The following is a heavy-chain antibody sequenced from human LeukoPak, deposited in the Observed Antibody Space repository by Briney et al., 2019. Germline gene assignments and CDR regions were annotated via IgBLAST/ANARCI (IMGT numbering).Heavy chain of an antibody. V-gene: IGHV4-30-4*08. J-gene: IGHJ2*01. Sequence: SETLSLTCTVSGGSISSSSYYWGWIRQPPGKGLEWIGYIYYSGSTYYNPSLKSRVTISVDTSKNQFSLKLSSVTAADTAVYYCARDLLRWYFDLWGRGTLVTVSS. D-gene: IGHD2-15*01. CDR2: IYYSGST. CDR3: ARDLLRWYFDL. CDR1: GGSISSSSYY.